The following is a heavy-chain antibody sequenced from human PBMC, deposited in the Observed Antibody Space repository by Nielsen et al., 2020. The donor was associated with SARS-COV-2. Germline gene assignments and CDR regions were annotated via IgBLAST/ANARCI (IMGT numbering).Heavy chain of an antibody. CDR1: GGTFSSDA. V-gene: IGHV1-18*01. CDR3: ARVLVIGYDFWSGFDY. CDR2: VRSYDGNT. D-gene: IGHD3-3*01. Sequence: ASVKVSCKASGGTFSSDAFSWVRQAPGQGLEWMGWVRSYDGNTKYAQRFQGRVTMTTDTSTSTAYMELRSLRSDDTAVYYCARVLVIGYDFWSGFDYWGQGTLVTVSS. J-gene: IGHJ4*02.